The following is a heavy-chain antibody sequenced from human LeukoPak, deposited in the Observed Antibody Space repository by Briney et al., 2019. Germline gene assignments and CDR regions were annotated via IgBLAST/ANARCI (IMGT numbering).Heavy chain of an antibody. CDR3: ARVPEPNSSSWYGLIDY. V-gene: IGHV4-34*01. J-gene: IGHJ4*02. CDR1: GFTFSIYA. Sequence: GSLRLSCTGSGFTFSIYAMSWIRQPPGKGLEWIGEINHSGSTNYNPSLKSRVTISVDTSKNQFSLKLSSVTAADTAVYYCARVPEPNSSSWYGLIDYWGQGTLVTVSS. D-gene: IGHD6-13*01. CDR2: INHSGST.